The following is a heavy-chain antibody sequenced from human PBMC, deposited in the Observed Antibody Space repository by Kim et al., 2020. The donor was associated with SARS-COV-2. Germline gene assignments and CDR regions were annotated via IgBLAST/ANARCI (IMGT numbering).Heavy chain of an antibody. CDR1: GFTFSTYA. Sequence: GGSLRLSCTASGFTFSTYAMSWVRQAPGKGLEWVSAISHSGDTTYYADSVKGRFTISRDNSKNTLSLQMNSLRAEDTAAYYCAKDLRYCSSGSCYFGAALDIWGQGTTVTVSS. V-gene: IGHV3-23*01. D-gene: IGHD2-15*01. CDR3: AKDLRYCSSGSCYFGAALDI. J-gene: IGHJ3*02. CDR2: ISHSGDTT.